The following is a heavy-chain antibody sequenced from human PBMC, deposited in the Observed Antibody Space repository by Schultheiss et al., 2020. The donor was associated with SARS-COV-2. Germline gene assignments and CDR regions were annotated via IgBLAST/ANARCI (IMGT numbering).Heavy chain of an antibody. D-gene: IGHD1-26*01. CDR2: INHSGTT. CDR1: GGSISSGGYY. Sequence: SQTLSLTCTVSGGSISSGGYYWSWIRQPPGKGLKWIGEINHSGTTNYSPSLKSRVTISVDKSKNQFSLKLSSVTAADTAVYYCARAWEESYGMDVWGQGTTVTVSS. J-gene: IGHJ6*02. V-gene: IGHV4-39*07. CDR3: ARAWEESYGMDV.